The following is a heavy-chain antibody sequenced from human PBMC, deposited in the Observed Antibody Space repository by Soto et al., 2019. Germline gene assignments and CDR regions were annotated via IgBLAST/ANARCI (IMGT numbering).Heavy chain of an antibody. Sequence: SVKVSCKASGGTFSSYAISGVRQAPGQGLEWMGGIIPIFGTANYAQKFQGRVTITADESTSTAYMELSSLRSEDTAVYYCVYGSGSYYNSLQAFDIWGQGTMVTVSS. J-gene: IGHJ3*02. CDR1: GGTFSSYA. CDR3: VYGSGSYYNSLQAFDI. D-gene: IGHD3-10*01. CDR2: IIPIFGTA. V-gene: IGHV1-69*13.